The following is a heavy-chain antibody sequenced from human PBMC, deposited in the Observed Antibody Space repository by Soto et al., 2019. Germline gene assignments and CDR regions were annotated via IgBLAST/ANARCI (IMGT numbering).Heavy chain of an antibody. CDR2: INSDGSST. V-gene: IGHV3-74*01. CDR1: GFTFSSYW. J-gene: IGHJ4*02. CDR3: ARVYCGGGSCYHLDQ. D-gene: IGHD2-15*01. Sequence: QPGGSLRLSCAASGFTFSSYWMHWVRQAPGKGLVWVSRINSDGSSTSYADSVKGRFTISRDNAKNTLYLQMNSLRAEDTAVYYCARVYCGGGSCYHLDQWGQGTPVTVPQ.